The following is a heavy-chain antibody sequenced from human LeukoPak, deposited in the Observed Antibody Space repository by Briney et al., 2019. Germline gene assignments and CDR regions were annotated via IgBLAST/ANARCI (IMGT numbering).Heavy chain of an antibody. Sequence: SETLSLTCTVSGGSISTYYWNWIRQPPGKGLEWIGYLHYSGDTNYNPSLKSRVTMSMDTSKNQLSLKLTSVIAADMAVYYCARASSSGYYADYWGQGTLVTVSS. J-gene: IGHJ4*02. V-gene: IGHV4-59*01. CDR3: ARASSSGYYADY. D-gene: IGHD6-19*01. CDR1: GGSISTYY. CDR2: LHYSGDT.